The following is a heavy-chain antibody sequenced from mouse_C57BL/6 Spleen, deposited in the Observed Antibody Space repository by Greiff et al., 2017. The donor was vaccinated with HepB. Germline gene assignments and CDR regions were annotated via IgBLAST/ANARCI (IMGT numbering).Heavy chain of an antibody. CDR2: IDPEDGDT. CDR3: TPAAQATLCAY. CDR1: GFNIKDYY. V-gene: IGHV14-1*01. J-gene: IGHJ3*01. Sequence: VQLQQSGAELVRPGASVKLSCTASGFNIKDYYMHWVKQRPEQGLEWIGRIDPEDGDTEYAPKFQGKATMTADTSSNTAYRQLSSLTSEDTAVYYCTPAAQATLCAYWGQGTLVTVSA. D-gene: IGHD3-2*02.